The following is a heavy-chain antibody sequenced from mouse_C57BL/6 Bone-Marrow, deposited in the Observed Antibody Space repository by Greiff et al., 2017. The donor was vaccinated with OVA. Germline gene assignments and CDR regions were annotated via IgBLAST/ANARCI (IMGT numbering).Heavy chain of an antibody. Sequence: ESGPELVKPGASVKISCKASGYTFTDYYINWVKQRPGQGLEWIGEIYPRSGNTYYNEKFKGKATLTADKSSSTAYMELRSLTSEDSAVYFCASLYYGYLDYWGQGTTLTVSS. CDR3: ASLYYGYLDY. D-gene: IGHD2-1*01. CDR2: IYPRSGNT. CDR1: GYTFTDYY. J-gene: IGHJ2*01. V-gene: IGHV1-77*01.